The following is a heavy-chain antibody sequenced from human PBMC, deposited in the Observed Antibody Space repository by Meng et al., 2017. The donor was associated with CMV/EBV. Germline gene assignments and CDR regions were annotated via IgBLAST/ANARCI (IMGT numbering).Heavy chain of an antibody. D-gene: IGHD3-10*01. V-gene: IGHV3-30*02. CDR3: AKTNYYGSGSLDY. Sequence: GESLKISCAASGFTFSSYGMHWVRQAPGKGLEWVAFIRYDGSNKYYADSVKGRFTISRDNSKNTLYLQMNSLRAEGTAVYYCAKTNYYGSGSLDYWGQGTLVTVSS. CDR1: GFTFSSYG. CDR2: IRYDGSNK. J-gene: IGHJ4*02.